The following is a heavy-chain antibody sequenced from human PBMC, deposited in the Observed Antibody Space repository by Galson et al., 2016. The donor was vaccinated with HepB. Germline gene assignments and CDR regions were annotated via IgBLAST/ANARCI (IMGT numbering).Heavy chain of an antibody. CDR3: ARAPASNGTNWFDP. Sequence: SLRLSCAASGFTFSHYGMHWVRQAPGKGLEWVAIISYDGSLKFYADSVKGRFTISRDNSNNKVFLQLNSLRVDDTAVYYCARAPASNGTNWFDPWGQGTLVTVSS. V-gene: IGHV3-30*03. D-gene: IGHD1-26*01. CDR1: GFTFSHYG. J-gene: IGHJ5*02. CDR2: ISYDGSLK.